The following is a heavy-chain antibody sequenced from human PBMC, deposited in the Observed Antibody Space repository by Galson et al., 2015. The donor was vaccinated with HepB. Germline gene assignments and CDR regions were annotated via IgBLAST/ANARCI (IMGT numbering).Heavy chain of an antibody. CDR2: LRYDGTNK. V-gene: IGHV3-30*02. CDR3: AKGLVRGSSFDY. J-gene: IGHJ4*02. D-gene: IGHD3-10*01. Sequence: SLRLSCAASGFTFRNYAMHWVRQAPGKGLEWVAILRYDGTNKYYADSVKGRFAISRDNSNNTLFLQMNSLRPEDTGVYYYAKGLVRGSSFDYWGQGTLVTVSS. CDR1: GFTFRNYA.